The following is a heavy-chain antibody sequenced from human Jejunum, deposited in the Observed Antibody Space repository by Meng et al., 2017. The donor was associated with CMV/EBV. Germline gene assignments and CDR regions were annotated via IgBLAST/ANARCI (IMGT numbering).Heavy chain of an antibody. Sequence: CTGYHIYWIRQAPGQGLECMGWINPNTGDTNYAQKFQDTVTMTRDTSVSTAYMELSRLRSDDTAIYYCAKSKWACSSTSCYAFDVWGQGTLVTVSS. CDR1: CTGYH. D-gene: IGHD2-2*01. V-gene: IGHV1-2*02. J-gene: IGHJ3*01. CDR2: INPNTGDT. CDR3: AKSKWACSSTSCYAFDV.